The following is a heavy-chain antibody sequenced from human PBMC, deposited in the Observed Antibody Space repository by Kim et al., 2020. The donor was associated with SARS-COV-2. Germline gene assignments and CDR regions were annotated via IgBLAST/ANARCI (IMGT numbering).Heavy chain of an antibody. D-gene: IGHD2-15*01. V-gene: IGHV1-18*01. CDR3: TRDRSIGAPASGY. J-gene: IGHJ4*01. CDR1: GYPVTNYG. Sequence: ASVKVSCKASGYPVTNYGISWVRQAPGQGLEWMGWISMYSGKTNHAPSFQARLTMTRDTYSNTAYMELTSLTSDDTAVYFCTRDRSIGAPASGYWGQGTLVTVSS. CDR2: ISMYSGKT.